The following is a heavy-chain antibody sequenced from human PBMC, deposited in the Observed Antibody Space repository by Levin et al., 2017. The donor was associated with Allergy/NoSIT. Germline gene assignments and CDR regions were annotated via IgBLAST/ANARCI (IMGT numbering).Heavy chain of an antibody. V-gene: IGHV4-39*01. CDR3: ANGDTYYYGSGDFDY. J-gene: IGHJ4*02. CDR1: GGSISSSYYY. CDR2: MYYSGGT. D-gene: IGHD3-10*01. Sequence: SSETLSLTCIVSGGSISSSYYYWGWIRQPPGKGLEWIGSMYYSGGTYYNPSLKSRVTISVDTSKNQFSLKLSSVTAADTAVYYCANGDTYYYGSGDFDYWGQGTLVTVSS.